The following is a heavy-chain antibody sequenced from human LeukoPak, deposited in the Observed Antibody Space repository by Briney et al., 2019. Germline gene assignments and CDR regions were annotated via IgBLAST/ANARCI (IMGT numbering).Heavy chain of an antibody. Sequence: GGSLRLSCAASGFTFSSYGMHWVRQAPGKGLECVAVISYDGSNKYYADSVKGRFTISRDNSKNTLYLQMNSLRAEDTAVYYCAKDQCSGGSCYSDYWGQGTLVTVSS. J-gene: IGHJ4*02. CDR3: AKDQCSGGSCYSDY. V-gene: IGHV3-30*18. CDR2: ISYDGSNK. D-gene: IGHD2-15*01. CDR1: GFTFSSYG.